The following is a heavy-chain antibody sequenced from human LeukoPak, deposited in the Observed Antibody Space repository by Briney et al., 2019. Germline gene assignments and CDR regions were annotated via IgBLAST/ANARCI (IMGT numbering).Heavy chain of an antibody. CDR1: GGTFSSSA. J-gene: IGHJ6*03. CDR2: IIPIFGTA. Sequence: SVKVSCKASGGTFSSSAISWVRQAPGQGLEWMGGIIPIFGTANYAQKFQGRVTITTDESTSTAYMELSSLRSEDTAVYYCARVTVTAPPRQNYYYYYMDVWGKGTTVTVSS. D-gene: IGHD2-21*02. CDR3: ARVTVTAPPRQNYYYYYMDV. V-gene: IGHV1-69*05.